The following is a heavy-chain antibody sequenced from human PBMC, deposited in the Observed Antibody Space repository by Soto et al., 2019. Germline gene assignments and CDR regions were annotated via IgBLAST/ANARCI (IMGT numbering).Heavy chain of an antibody. CDR3: AHRRRGAAAGTFDY. CDR1: GFSLSTSGVG. J-gene: IGHJ4*02. Sequence: QITLKESGPTLVKPTQTLTLTCTFSGFSLSTSGVGVGWIRQPPGKALEWLALIYWDDDKRYSPSLKSRPTTTKDTSKNQVVLTMTNMDPVDTATYYCAHRRRGAAAGTFDYWGQGTLVTVSS. D-gene: IGHD6-13*01. CDR2: IYWDDDK. V-gene: IGHV2-5*02.